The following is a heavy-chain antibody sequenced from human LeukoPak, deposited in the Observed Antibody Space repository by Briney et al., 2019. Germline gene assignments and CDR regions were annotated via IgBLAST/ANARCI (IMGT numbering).Heavy chain of an antibody. D-gene: IGHD5-18*01. CDR3: AKGIELWLTYFDH. CDR1: GFTFTNYG. Sequence: GGSLRLSCAASGFTFTNYGMTWVRQAPGKGLEWVSGVTTSGYNTYYADSVKGRFTISRDNSKNTLSLQMNSLRAEDTAVYYCAKGIELWLTYFDHWGQGTLVTASS. J-gene: IGHJ4*02. V-gene: IGHV3-23*01. CDR2: VTTSGYNT.